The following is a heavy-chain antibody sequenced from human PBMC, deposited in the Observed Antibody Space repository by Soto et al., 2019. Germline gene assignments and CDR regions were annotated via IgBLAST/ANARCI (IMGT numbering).Heavy chain of an antibody. J-gene: IGHJ4*02. Sequence: SETLSLTCTVSGGSISSDDSYWGRLRQPPGKGLEWIGSINYSGSTNYNPSLKSRVTISVDTSKNQFSLKLSSVTAADTAVYYCASTYYDILTGYGVREDDRGQGTLVTVSS. CDR2: INYSGST. CDR1: GGSISSDDSY. CDR3: ASTYYDILTGYGVREDD. D-gene: IGHD3-9*01. V-gene: IGHV4-39*01.